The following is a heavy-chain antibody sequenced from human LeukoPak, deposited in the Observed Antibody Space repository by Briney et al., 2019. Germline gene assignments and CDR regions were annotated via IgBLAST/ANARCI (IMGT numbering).Heavy chain of an antibody. J-gene: IGHJ5*02. Sequence: SETLSLTCTVSGGSISSYYWSWIRQPPGKGLEWIGYIYYSGSTNYNPSLKSRVTISVDTSKNQFSLKLSSVTAAATAVYYCARDASSNWFDPWGQGTLVTVSS. CDR2: IYYSGST. CDR3: ARDASSNWFDP. V-gene: IGHV4-59*01. CDR1: GGSISSYY.